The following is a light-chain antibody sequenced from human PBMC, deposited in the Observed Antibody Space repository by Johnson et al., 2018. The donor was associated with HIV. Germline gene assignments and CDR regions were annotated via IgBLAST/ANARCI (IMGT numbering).Light chain of an antibody. J-gene: IGLJ1*01. Sequence: QSVLTQPPSVSAAPGQKVTISCSGSSSNIGNNYVSWYQQLPGTAPKLLIYDNNKRPSGIPDRFSGSKSGTSATLGITGLQTGDEADYYCGTWDSSLRLFGTDQGHRP. V-gene: IGLV1-51*01. CDR3: GTWDSSLRL. CDR1: SSNIGNNY. CDR2: DNN.